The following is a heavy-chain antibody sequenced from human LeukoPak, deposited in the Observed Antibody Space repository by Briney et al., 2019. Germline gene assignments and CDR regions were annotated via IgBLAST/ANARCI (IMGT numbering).Heavy chain of an antibody. Sequence: SETLSLTCTVSGGSISSSTYYWGWIRQPPGKGLEWIGSIYYSGTTSYNPSLKSRVTISVDTSKNQFSLKLDSVTAADTAVYYCARNASDSGTSYFDYWGQGTLVTVSS. CDR3: ARNASDSGTSYFDY. CDR1: GGSISSSTYY. CDR2: IYYSGTT. J-gene: IGHJ4*02. D-gene: IGHD1-26*01. V-gene: IGHV4-39*01.